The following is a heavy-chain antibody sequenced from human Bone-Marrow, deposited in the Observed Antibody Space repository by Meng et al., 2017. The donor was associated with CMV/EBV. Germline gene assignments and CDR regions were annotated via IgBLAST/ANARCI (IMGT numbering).Heavy chain of an antibody. CDR3: ARVSPITIFGVVPPSVV. J-gene: IGHJ6*02. Sequence: SETLSLTCTVSGGSISTTSYYWGWIRQPPGKGLEWIGSIYYSGSTYYNPSLKSRVTVSVDTSKNQFSLKLSSVSAADTAVYYCARVSPITIFGVVPPSVVWGQGTTVTVSS. V-gene: IGHV4-39*07. D-gene: IGHD3-3*01. CDR2: IYYSGST. CDR1: GGSISTTSYY.